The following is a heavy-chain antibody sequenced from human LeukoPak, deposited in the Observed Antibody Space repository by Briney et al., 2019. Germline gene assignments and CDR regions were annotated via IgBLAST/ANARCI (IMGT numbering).Heavy chain of an antibody. J-gene: IGHJ4*02. V-gene: IGHV3-23*01. D-gene: IGHD2-2*01. CDR1: GFTLSSYA. CDR2: ISGSGGST. Sequence: PGGSLRLSCAASGFTLSSYAMSWVRQAPGKGLEWVSAISGSGGSTYYADSVKGRFTISRDNSKNTLYLQMNSLRAEDTAVYYCAKSDIVVVPAAAFDYWGQGTLVTVSS. CDR3: AKSDIVVVPAAAFDY.